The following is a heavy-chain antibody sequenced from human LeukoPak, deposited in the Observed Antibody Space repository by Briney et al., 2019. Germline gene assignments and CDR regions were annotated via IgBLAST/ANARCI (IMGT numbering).Heavy chain of an antibody. D-gene: IGHD6-13*01. CDR2: IWYDGSNK. J-gene: IGHJ5*02. V-gene: IGHV3-33*01. CDR3: ASSHYSSSWSWFDP. Sequence: GGSLRLSCAASGFTFSSYGMHWVRQAPGKGLEWVAVIWYDGSNKYYADSVKGRFTISRDNSKNTPYLQMNSLRAEDTAVYYCASSHYSSSWSWFDPWGQGTLVTVSS. CDR1: GFTFSSYG.